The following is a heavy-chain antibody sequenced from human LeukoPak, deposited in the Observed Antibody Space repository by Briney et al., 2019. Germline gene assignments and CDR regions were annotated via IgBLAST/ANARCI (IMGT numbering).Heavy chain of an antibody. J-gene: IGHJ4*02. CDR1: GGSISSGGYY. Sequence: MSSETLSLTCTVSGGSISSGGYYWSWIRQHPGKGLEWTGYIYYSGSTYYNPSVKSRVTISVDTSKNQFSLKLSSVTAAVTAVYFCARVVSYSYGGIDYWGQGTLVTVSS. D-gene: IGHD5-18*01. CDR3: ARVVSYSYGGIDY. V-gene: IGHV4-31*03. CDR2: IYYSGST.